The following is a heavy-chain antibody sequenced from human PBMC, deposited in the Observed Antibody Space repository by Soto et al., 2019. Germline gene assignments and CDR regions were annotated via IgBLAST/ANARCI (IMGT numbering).Heavy chain of an antibody. CDR3: AKDGRGSGSHYNSFGY. V-gene: IGHV3-53*01. CDR2: IYSTGTT. J-gene: IGHJ4*02. CDR1: GFTVGNNY. Sequence: GVLRLSCAAYGFTVGNNYMSWVRQAPGKGLEWVSLIYSTGTTKYADSVKGRFTVSRDNAKNTLYLQMNSLRAEDTAVYYCAKDGRGSGSHYNSFGYWGQGTLVTAPQ. D-gene: IGHD3-10*01.